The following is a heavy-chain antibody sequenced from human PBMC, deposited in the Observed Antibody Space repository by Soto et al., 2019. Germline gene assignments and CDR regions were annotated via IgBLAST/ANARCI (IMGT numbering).Heavy chain of an antibody. CDR1: GFTFSSYA. J-gene: IGHJ4*02. D-gene: IGHD3-10*01. CDR3: ARDQDYALGY. CDR2: ISYDGSNK. Sequence: QVQLVESGGGVVQPGRSLRLSCAASGFTFSSYAMHWVRQAPGKGLEWVAVISYDGSNKYYADYVKGRFTISRDNSKNTLYLQMNSLRAEDTAVYYCARDQDYALGYWGQGTLVTVSS. V-gene: IGHV3-30-3*01.